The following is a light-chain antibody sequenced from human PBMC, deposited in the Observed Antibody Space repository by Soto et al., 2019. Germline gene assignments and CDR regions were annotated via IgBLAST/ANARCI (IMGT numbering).Light chain of an antibody. CDR2: EVI. V-gene: IGLV2-8*01. CDR1: SSDVGGHNY. Sequence: QSALTQPPSASGSPGQSVTISCTGTSSDVGGHNYVSWYQQHPGKAPKLLIYEVIQRPSGVPDRFSGSKSGNTASLTVSGLQAEDAADYYCTSYAGSDNVIFGGGTKLTVL. J-gene: IGLJ2*01. CDR3: TSYAGSDNVI.